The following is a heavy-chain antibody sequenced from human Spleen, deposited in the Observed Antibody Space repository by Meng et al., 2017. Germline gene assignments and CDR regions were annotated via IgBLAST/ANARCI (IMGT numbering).Heavy chain of an antibody. J-gene: IGHJ4*02. Sequence: GGSLRLSCAASGFTFSDYYMSWIRQAPGKGLEWVSYISSSGSTIYYADSVKGRFTISRDNAKNSLYLQMNSLRAEDTAAYYCARDWYYYDSSGYYRLDYWGQGTLVTVSS. CDR2: ISSSGSTI. CDR1: GFTFSDYY. CDR3: ARDWYYYDSSGYYRLDY. D-gene: IGHD3-22*01. V-gene: IGHV3-11*04.